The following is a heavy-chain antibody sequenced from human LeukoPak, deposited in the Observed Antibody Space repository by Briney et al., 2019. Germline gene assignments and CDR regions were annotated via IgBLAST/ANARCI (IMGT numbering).Heavy chain of an antibody. CDR3: ARVRVPKGDWFDP. CDR1: GDSISGSSYY. V-gene: IGHV4-39*07. CDR2: IYYSGST. J-gene: IGHJ5*02. Sequence: PSETLSLTCSVSGDSISGSSYYWGWIRQPPGKGLEWIGSIYYSGSTYYNPSLKSRVTISVDTSKNQFSLKLSSVTAADAAVYYCARVRVPKGDWFDPWGQGTLVTVSS. D-gene: IGHD4/OR15-4a*01.